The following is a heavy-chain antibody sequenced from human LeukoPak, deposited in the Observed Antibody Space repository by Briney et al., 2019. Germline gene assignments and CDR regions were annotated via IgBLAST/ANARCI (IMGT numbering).Heavy chain of an antibody. CDR3: ARGGGLDV. V-gene: IGHV3-7*03. CDR2: INHNGNVN. CDR1: GFALSSHW. Sequence: GGSLRLSCAASGFALSSHWMTWVRQVPGKGLEWVASINHNGNVNYYVDSVKGRFTISRDNAKNSLYLQMSNLRAEDTAVYFCARGGGLDVWGQGATVTVSS. D-gene: IGHD3-16*01. J-gene: IGHJ6*02.